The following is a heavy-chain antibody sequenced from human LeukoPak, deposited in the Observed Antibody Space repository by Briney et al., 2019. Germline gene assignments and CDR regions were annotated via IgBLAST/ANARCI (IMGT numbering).Heavy chain of an antibody. CDR1: GVSISSYY. D-gene: IGHD3-22*01. V-gene: IGHV4-59*01. J-gene: IGHJ4*02. Sequence: SETLSLTCTVSGVSISSYYWAWIRQPPGKGLEGIGYIYSSGSTNYRPALKSRVTISLDTSTTKFSLSLSSLPAADPAVYFCARDRGGDYDSSGFQYHFDYWGQGALVTVSS. CDR2: IYSSGST. CDR3: ARDRGGDYDSSGFQYHFDY.